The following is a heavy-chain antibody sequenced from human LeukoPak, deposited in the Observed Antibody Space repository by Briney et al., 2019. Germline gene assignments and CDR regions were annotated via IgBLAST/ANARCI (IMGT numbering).Heavy chain of an antibody. CDR3: ARRTWGYFDY. CDR1: GCTISDQF. Sequence: GGTLRLSCAASGCTISDQFMDWVRKPPGTGQERVGRTTNKANSYTTEYAASVKGRFTISRDESTNSLFLQMNSLKTEETAVYYCARRTWGYFDYWGKGTLVTVSS. V-gene: IGHV3-72*01. CDR2: TTNKANSYTT. D-gene: IGHD7-27*01. J-gene: IGHJ4*02.